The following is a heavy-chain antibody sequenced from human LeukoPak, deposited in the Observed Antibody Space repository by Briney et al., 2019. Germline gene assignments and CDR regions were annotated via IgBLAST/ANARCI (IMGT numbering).Heavy chain of an antibody. Sequence: GGSMRLSCAASGFTVSTNCMTWVRQAPGKGLEWVSTIYSGGTTYYADSVMGRFTISRHNSRNTLYLQMNSLRAEDTAVYYCARVDTVMAYYFDLWGQGTLVTVS. J-gene: IGHJ4*02. CDR3: ARVDTVMAYYFDL. D-gene: IGHD5-18*01. V-gene: IGHV3-53*04. CDR1: GFTVSTNC. CDR2: IYSGGTT.